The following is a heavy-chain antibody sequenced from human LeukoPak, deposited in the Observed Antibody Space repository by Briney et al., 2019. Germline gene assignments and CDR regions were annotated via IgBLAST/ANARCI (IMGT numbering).Heavy chain of an antibody. V-gene: IGHV3-53*01. CDR1: HFIVSSNY. CDR2: IHSGGSI. CDR3: ARHGVVAFGAFDI. D-gene: IGHD2-21*01. J-gene: IGHJ3*02. Sequence: GASLRLSRAASHFIVSSNYMSWVRQAPGKGLEWVSVIHSGGSISYADSVKGRFTISRDNSKNTVYLQLNSLRVEDTAVYYCARHGVVAFGAFDIWGQGTMVTVSS.